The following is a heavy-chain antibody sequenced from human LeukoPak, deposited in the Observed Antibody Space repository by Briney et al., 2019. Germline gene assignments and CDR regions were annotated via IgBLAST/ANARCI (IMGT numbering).Heavy chain of an antibody. D-gene: IGHD3-22*01. CDR3: TRDITDSSGITWFDP. CDR1: GFIFSTYG. J-gene: IGHJ5*02. Sequence: GGSLRLSCAASGFIFSTYGMHWVRQGPGKGLEWVVVISHDVIFKYYADSVKGRFTISRDNSKNTMFLQMNTLRAEDTAVYYGTRDITDSSGITWFDPWGPGTLVTVSS. V-gene: IGHV3-33*01. CDR2: ISHDVIFK.